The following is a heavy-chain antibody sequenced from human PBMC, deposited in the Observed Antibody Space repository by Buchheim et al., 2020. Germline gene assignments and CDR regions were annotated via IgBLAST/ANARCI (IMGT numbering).Heavy chain of an antibody. Sequence: QVQLQQWGAGLLKPSETLSLTCAVYGGSFSGYYWSWIRQPPGKGLEWIGEINHSGSTNYNPSLKSRVTISVDTSKNQFSLKLSSVTAADTAVCYCARGRDPRPIWPANSSGPSRDFDYWGQGTL. CDR1: GGSFSGYY. CDR3: ARGRDPRPIWPANSSGPSRDFDY. CDR2: INHSGST. J-gene: IGHJ4*02. V-gene: IGHV4-34*01. D-gene: IGHD6-19*01.